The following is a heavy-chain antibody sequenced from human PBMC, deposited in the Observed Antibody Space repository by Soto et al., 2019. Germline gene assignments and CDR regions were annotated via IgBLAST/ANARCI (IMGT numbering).Heavy chain of an antibody. D-gene: IGHD3-22*01. CDR3: ARDPYPYYYDSSGYYGMDV. V-gene: IGHV1-18*01. Sequence: SSVQVSCKASGYTFTSYGISWVRQAPGQGLEWMGWISAYNGNTNYAQKLQGRVTMTTDTSTSTAYMELRSLRSDDTAVYYCARDPYPYYYDSSGYYGMDVWGQGTTVTVSS. CDR2: ISAYNGNT. CDR1: GYTFTSYG. J-gene: IGHJ6*02.